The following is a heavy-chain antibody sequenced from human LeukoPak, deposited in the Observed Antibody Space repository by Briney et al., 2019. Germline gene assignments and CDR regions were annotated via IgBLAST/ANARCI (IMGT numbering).Heavy chain of an antibody. V-gene: IGHV4-34*01. CDR3: ARDEYYYDSSGLAYYYYYGMDV. CDR2: INHSGST. Sequence: PSETLSLTCAVYGGSFSGYYWSWIRQPPGKGLEWIGEINHSGSTNYNPSLKSRVTMSVDTSKNQFSLKLSSVTAADTAVYYCARDEYYYDSSGLAYYYYYGMDVWGQGTTVTVSS. D-gene: IGHD3-22*01. J-gene: IGHJ6*02. CDR1: GGSFSGYY.